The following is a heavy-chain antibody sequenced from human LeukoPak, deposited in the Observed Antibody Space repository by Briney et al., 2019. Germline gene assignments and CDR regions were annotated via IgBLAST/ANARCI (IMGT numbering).Heavy chain of an antibody. CDR1: GFTFSDYY. D-gene: IGHD3-3*01. J-gene: IGHJ4*02. Sequence: GSLRLSCAASGFTFSDYYMSWIRQAPGKGLEWVSYISSSGSTIYYADSVKGRFTISRDNAKNSLYLQMNSLRAEDTAVYYCARVFEDVPQFDYWGQGTLVTVSS. CDR3: ARVFEDVPQFDY. V-gene: IGHV3-11*01. CDR2: ISSSGSTI.